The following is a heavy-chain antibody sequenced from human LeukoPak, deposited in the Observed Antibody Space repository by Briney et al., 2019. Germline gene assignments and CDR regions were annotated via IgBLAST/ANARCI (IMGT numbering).Heavy chain of an antibody. CDR2: ISSSSSYI. CDR1: GFTFSCYS. Sequence: AGGSLRLSCAASGFTFSCYSINWVRQAPGKGLEWVSSISSSSSYIYYADSVKGRFTISRDNAKNSPYLQMNSLRAEDTAVYYCARWFGELLHLDYYYYYMDVWGKGTTVTVSS. CDR3: ARWFGELLHLDYYYYYMDV. J-gene: IGHJ6*03. D-gene: IGHD3-10*01. V-gene: IGHV3-21*01.